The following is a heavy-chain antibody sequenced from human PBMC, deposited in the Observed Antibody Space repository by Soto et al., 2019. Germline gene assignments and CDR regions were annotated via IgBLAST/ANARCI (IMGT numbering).Heavy chain of an antibody. Sequence: GGSLRLSCAASIFTFNNAWMNWFRQAPGKGLEWVGRIKSKTDGGTTDYAAPVKGRFTISRDDSENTLYLQMNSLKTEDTAVYYCTTFSHSDSYWVRPYNVFERWGQGTKVTV. CDR3: TTFSHSDSYWVRPYNVFER. D-gene: IGHD3-10*01. J-gene: IGHJ3*02. CDR2: IKSKTDGGTT. CDR1: IFTFNNAW. V-gene: IGHV3-15*07.